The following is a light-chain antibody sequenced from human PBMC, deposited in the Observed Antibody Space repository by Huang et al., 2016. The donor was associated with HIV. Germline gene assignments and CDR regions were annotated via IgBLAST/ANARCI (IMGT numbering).Light chain of an antibody. Sequence: EIVMTQSPATLSVSPGERATLSCRASQSISSDLAWDQQKPGQAPRLLIYGASTRATGIPARFSGSGSGTEFTLTISGLQSEDFAVYYCQQYNNWPPMTFGQGTKVEIK. J-gene: IGKJ1*01. CDR1: QSISSD. CDR3: QQYNNWPPMT. V-gene: IGKV3-15*01. CDR2: GAS.